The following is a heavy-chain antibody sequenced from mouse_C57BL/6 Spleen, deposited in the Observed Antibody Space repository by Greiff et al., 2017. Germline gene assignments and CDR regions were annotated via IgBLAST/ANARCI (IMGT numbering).Heavy chain of an antibody. V-gene: IGHV1-26*01. J-gene: IGHJ3*01. CDR2: INPNNGGT. D-gene: IGHD2-4*01. CDR3: ARRGDYDGFAY. Sequence: EVQLQQSGPELVKPGASVKISCKASGYTFTDYYMNWVKQSHGKSLEWIGDINPNNGGTSYNQKFKGKATLTVDKSSSTAYMELRSLTSEDSAVYYCARRGDYDGFAYWGQGTLVTVSA. CDR1: GYTFTDYY.